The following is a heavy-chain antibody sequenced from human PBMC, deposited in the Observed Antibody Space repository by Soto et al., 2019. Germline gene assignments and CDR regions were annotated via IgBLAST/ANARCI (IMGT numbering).Heavy chain of an antibody. CDR1: GYTFTSHD. CDR3: ARWDYGDYARFDY. D-gene: IGHD4-17*01. V-gene: IGHV1-8*01. J-gene: IGHJ4*02. Sequence: QVQLVQSGAEVKKSGASVKVSCKASGYTFTSHDINWVRQATGQGLEWMGWMNPNSGNTGYAQKFKVRVTMTRNTSISTAYMELSSLRSEDTAVYYCARWDYGDYARFDYWGQGTLVTVSS. CDR2: MNPNSGNT.